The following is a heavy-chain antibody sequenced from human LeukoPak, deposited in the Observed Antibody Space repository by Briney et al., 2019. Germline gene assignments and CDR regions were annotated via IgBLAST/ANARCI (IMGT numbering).Heavy chain of an antibody. CDR1: GGSISSSSYY. V-gene: IGHV4-39*01. CDR2: IYYSGST. CDR3: ARGGRLWELFHWFDP. D-gene: IGHD3-16*01. J-gene: IGHJ5*02. Sequence: SETLSLTCTVSGGSISSSSYYWGWIRQPPGKGLEWIGSIYYSGSTYYNPSLKSRVTISVDTSKNQFSLKLSSVTAADTAVYYCARGGRLWELFHWFDPWGQGTLVTVSS.